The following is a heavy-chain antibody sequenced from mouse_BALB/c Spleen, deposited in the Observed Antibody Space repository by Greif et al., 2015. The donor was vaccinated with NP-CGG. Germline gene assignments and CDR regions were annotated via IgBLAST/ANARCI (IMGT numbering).Heavy chain of an antibody. CDR2: ISSGGGST. J-gene: IGHJ3*01. Sequence: EVKLQESGGGLVKPGGSLKLSCAASGFAFSSYDMSWVRQTPEKRLEWVAYISSGGGSTYYPDTVKGRFTISRDNAENTLYLQMSSLKSEDTAMYYCARYGNWFAYWGQGTLVTVSA. CDR1: GFAFSSYD. D-gene: IGHD2-1*01. V-gene: IGHV5-12-1*01. CDR3: ARYGNWFAY.